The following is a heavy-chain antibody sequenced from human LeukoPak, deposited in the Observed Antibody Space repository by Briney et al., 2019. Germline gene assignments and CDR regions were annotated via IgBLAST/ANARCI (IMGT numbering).Heavy chain of an antibody. J-gene: IGHJ4*02. V-gene: IGHV4-59*01. Sequence: PSETLSLTCTVSGGSLSTYYWSWIRQPPGKGLGWIAYVYYTGSTKSNPSLKSRVTMSVDTSKNHFSLKLSSVTAADTAVYYCARSFRGGATRYYFDYWGQGTLVTVSS. D-gene: IGHD1-26*01. CDR3: ARSFRGGATRYYFDY. CDR1: GGSLSTYY. CDR2: VYYTGST.